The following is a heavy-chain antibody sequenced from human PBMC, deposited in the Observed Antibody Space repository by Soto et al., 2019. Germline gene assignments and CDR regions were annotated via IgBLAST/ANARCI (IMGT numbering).Heavy chain of an antibody. CDR3: AKDLAYSSSSQRILNYYGMDV. CDR1: GFTFSSYA. V-gene: IGHV3-23*01. Sequence: PGGSLRLSCAASGFTFSSYAMSWVRQAPGKGLEWVSAISGSGGSTYYADSVKGRFTISRDNSKNTLYLQMNSLRAEDTAVYYCAKDLAYSSSSQRILNYYGMDVWGQGTTVTVSS. D-gene: IGHD6-6*01. J-gene: IGHJ6*02. CDR2: ISGSGGST.